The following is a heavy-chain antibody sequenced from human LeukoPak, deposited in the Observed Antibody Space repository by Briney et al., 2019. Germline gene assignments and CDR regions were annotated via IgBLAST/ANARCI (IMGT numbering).Heavy chain of an antibody. J-gene: IGHJ5*02. Sequence: GGSLRLSCAASGFTFSGFGMHWVRQAPGKGLEWVAFIRYDGSTKHYGDSVKGRFTISRDNSKNTLYLELHSLRTEDTAVYYCARARRSGGITMIRGVKDRGWFDPWGQGTLVTVSS. CDR2: IRYDGSTK. D-gene: IGHD3-10*01. CDR1: GFTFSGFG. CDR3: ARARRSGGITMIRGVKDRGWFDP. V-gene: IGHV3-30*02.